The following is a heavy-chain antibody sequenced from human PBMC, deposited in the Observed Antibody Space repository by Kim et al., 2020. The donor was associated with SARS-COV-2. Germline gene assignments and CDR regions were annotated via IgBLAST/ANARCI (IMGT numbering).Heavy chain of an antibody. J-gene: IGHJ4*02. CDR1: GGSISGSSYY. D-gene: IGHD1-26*01. CDR3: ARPHPYSGSYSY. Sequence: SETLSLTCIVSGGSISGSSYYWGWIRQPPGKGLEWIGSVYHNGRTYYNPSLKSRVTMSVDTSKNQFPQKLTSVTAADTVIYYCARPHPYSGSYSYWGQGT. V-gene: IGHV4-39*01. CDR2: VYHNGRT.